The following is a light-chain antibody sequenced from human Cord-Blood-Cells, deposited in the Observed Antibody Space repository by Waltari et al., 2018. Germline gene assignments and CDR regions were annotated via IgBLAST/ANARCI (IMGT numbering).Light chain of an antibody. V-gene: IGLV3-25*03. J-gene: IGLJ3*02. CDR1: ALPKQY. CDR2: KDS. CDR3: QSADSSGTYWV. Sequence: SYELTQPPSVSVSPGQTARITCSGDALPKQYAYCYQQKPGQAPVLVIYKDSERPSGIPGRFSGSSSGTTVTLTISGVQAEDEADYYCQSADSSGTYWVFGGGTKLTVL.